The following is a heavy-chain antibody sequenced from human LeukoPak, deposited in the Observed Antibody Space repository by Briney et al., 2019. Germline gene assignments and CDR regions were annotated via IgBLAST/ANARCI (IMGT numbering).Heavy chain of an antibody. V-gene: IGHV1-46*01. CDR1: GDTFTNYY. J-gene: IGHJ4*02. Sequence: ASVKVSCKASGDTFTNYYIHWVRQAPGQGLEWTGIINPSGGSRSYAQKFQGRVTMTRDTSTSTVYMELSSLRSEDTAVYYCAREGPYSDSSRSRFDYWGQGTLVTVSS. D-gene: IGHD6-6*01. CDR3: AREGPYSDSSRSRFDY. CDR2: INPSGGSR.